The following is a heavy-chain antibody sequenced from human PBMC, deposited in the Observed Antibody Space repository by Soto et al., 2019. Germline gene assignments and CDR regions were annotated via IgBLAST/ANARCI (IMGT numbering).Heavy chain of an antibody. CDR1: GVSFSNYY. Sequence: QVQLQLWGAGLLKPSETLSLTCAVYGVSFSNYYWVWIRQSPGKGLEWIGETNHRGVNNYKPSPKTXXSIVVDTSKNQFSLRLTSVTAADSAVYCCGRGMGWGPPRGNGGQGTPVSVSS. D-gene: IGHD3-16*01. CDR3: GRGMGWGPPRGN. V-gene: IGHV4-34*01. CDR2: TNHRGVN. J-gene: IGHJ4*02.